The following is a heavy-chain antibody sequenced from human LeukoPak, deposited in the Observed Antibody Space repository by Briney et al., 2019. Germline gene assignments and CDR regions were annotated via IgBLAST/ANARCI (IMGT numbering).Heavy chain of an antibody. CDR1: GGSVRSYY. D-gene: IGHD1-26*01. V-gene: IGHV4-59*02. CDR2: IHYSGST. J-gene: IGHJ4*02. Sequence: SETLSLTCSVSGGSVRSYYWSWIRQPPGKGLEWIGYIHYSGSTNYNPSLKSRVIISIDTSKDEFSLKLSSVTAADTAVYYCARDLGGIYFDYWGQGTLVTVSS. CDR3: ARDLGGIYFDY.